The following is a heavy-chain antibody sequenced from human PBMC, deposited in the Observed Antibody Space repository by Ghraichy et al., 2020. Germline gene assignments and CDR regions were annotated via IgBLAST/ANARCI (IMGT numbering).Heavy chain of an antibody. CDR2: INTSGTT. V-gene: IGHV4-4*07. CDR1: GSSISGYY. Sequence: SETLSLTCSVSGSSISGYYWSWIRQPAGKGLQWIGRINTSGTTNYNPSLMSRYTMSLDLSKKQFSLKLSSVTAADTAVYYCARDSSSSSGMDVWGQGTTVTVSS. CDR3: ARDSSSSSGMDV. J-gene: IGHJ6*02. D-gene: IGHD6-6*01.